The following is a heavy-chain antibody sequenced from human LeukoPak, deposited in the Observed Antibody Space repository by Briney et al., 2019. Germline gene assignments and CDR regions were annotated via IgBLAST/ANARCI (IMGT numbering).Heavy chain of an antibody. CDR3: AKDGGPSSSGSQFFNY. CDR1: GFTFSSYW. Sequence: GGSLRLSCAASGFTFSSYWMHWVRQAPGKGLVWVSRINSDGSSTSYADSVKGRFTISRDNAKNTLYLQMNSLRVEDTAVYSCAKDGGPSSSGSQFFNYWGQGALVTVSS. J-gene: IGHJ4*02. V-gene: IGHV3-74*01. CDR2: INSDGSST. D-gene: IGHD1-26*01.